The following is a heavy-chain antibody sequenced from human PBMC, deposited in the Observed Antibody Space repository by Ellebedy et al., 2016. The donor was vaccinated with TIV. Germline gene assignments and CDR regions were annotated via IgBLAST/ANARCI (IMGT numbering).Heavy chain of an antibody. CDR2: LYYSGIT. J-gene: IGHJ5*02. D-gene: IGHD2-8*01. Sequence: MPSETLSLTCTVSGASISSSYYGGWIRQPPGRGLEWVGSLYYSGITYNNPSLKSRVTMSVDTSKNQFFLKLNSVPAADTAVCYFARHGVESNINGVIKHNWFDPWGQGTLATVSS. V-gene: IGHV4-39*01. CDR1: GASISSSYY. CDR3: ARHGVESNINGVIKHNWFDP.